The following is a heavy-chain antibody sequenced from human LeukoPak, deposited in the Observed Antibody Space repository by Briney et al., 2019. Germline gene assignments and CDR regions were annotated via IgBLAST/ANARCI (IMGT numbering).Heavy chain of an antibody. CDR1: GYTFTSYY. Sequence: ASVKVSCKASGYTFTSYYMSWVRQAPGQGLEWMGIINPSDGSTSYAQKFQGRVTMTRDTSTSTVYMELSSIRSEHTAVKYCARGAVGSYYRNWFDPWGQGTLVTVSS. CDR2: INPSDGST. J-gene: IGHJ5*02. CDR3: ARGAVGSYYRNWFDP. V-gene: IGHV1-46*01. D-gene: IGHD1-26*01.